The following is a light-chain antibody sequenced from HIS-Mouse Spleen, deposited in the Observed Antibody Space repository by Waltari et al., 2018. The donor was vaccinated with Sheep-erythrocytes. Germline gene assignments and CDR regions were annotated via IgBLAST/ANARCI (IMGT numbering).Light chain of an antibody. CDR1: SSDVGGYNY. CDR3: CSYAGSYNHV. Sequence: QSALTQPRSVSGSPGQSVTISCTGTSSDVGGYNYVSWYQQRPGKAPKLMIYDVSKRRSGGPDRFSGAKYGDTASLSICGLQAEDEADYYCCSYAGSYNHVFATGTKVAVL. J-gene: IGLJ1*01. V-gene: IGLV2-11*01. CDR2: DVS.